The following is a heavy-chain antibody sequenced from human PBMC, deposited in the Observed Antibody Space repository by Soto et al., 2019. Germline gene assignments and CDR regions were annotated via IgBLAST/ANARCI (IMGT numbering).Heavy chain of an antibody. J-gene: IGHJ3*02. D-gene: IGHD2-2*01. CDR2: IAAERGGI. CDR3: AKYIYCTTTSCFRGFDI. V-gene: IGHV3-23*01. CDR1: GLTFGNYA. Sequence: EVQLLESGGGLVQPGGSLTLSCAASGLTFGNYAMAWVRQAPGRGLEGVSVIAAERGGIQYADSVKGRFTISRDNSKNTLYLQMNSLRAEDTAIYYCAKYIYCTTTSCFRGFDIWGQGTMVIVSS.